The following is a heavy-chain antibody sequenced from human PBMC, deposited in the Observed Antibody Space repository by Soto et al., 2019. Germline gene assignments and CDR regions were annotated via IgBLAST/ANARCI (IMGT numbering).Heavy chain of an antibody. CDR2: INYGGTT. CDR3: AIPHTSMAQFAY. J-gene: IGHJ4*02. CDR1: GGSISSSSYY. V-gene: IGHV4-39*01. D-gene: IGHD5-18*01. Sequence: SETLSLTCTVSGGSISSSSYYWGWIRQPPGKGLEWIGSINYGGTTYYNPSLKSRVTISVGTSKNQFSLKLSSVTAADTAVYYCAIPHTSMAQFAYWGQGTLVTVSS.